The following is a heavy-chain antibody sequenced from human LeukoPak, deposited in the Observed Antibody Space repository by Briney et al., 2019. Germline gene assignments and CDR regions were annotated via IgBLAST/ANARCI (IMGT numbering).Heavy chain of an antibody. CDR1: GFTFSSDW. J-gene: IGHJ4*02. CDR2: IKQEGGEK. Sequence: QSGGSLRLSCAASGFTFSSDWMAWVRQAPGKGLEWVANIKQEGGEKFYLDSVKGRFTISRDNSRNSLYLQMNSLRAEDTAVYYCARVSAEWLLSYWGQGTLVTVSS. D-gene: IGHD3-3*01. V-gene: IGHV3-7*01. CDR3: ARVSAEWLLSY.